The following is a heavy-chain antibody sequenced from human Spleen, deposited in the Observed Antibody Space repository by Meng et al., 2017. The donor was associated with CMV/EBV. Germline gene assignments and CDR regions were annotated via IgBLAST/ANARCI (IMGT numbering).Heavy chain of an antibody. CDR3: ARGRAAIGYLAMGMDV. CDR1: GFTFSSYW. V-gene: IGHV3-23*01. D-gene: IGHD2-2*02. Sequence: GGSLRLSCAASGFTFSSYWMSWVRQAPGKGLEWVSVISGTGANTNYADSVKGRFTVSRDNSKNTLYLQMNSLRAEDTAVYYCARGRAAIGYLAMGMDVWGQGTTVTVSS. CDR2: ISGTGANT. J-gene: IGHJ6*02.